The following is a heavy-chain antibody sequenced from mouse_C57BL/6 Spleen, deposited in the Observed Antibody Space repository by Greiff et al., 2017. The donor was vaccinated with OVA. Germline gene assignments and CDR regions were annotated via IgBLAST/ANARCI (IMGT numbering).Heavy chain of an antibody. Sequence: EVNLVESGGGLVKPGGSLKLSCAASGFTFSDYGMHWVRQAPEKGLEWVAYISSGSSTIYYADTVKGRFTISRDNAKNTLFLQMTSLRSEDTAMYYCARGITTVVATDFDVWGTGTTVTVSS. D-gene: IGHD1-1*01. J-gene: IGHJ1*03. CDR3: ARGITTVVATDFDV. CDR1: GFTFSDYG. CDR2: ISSGSSTI. V-gene: IGHV5-17*01.